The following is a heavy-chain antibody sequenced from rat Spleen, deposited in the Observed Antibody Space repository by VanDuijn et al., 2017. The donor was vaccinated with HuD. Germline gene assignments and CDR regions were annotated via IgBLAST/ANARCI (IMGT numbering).Heavy chain of an antibody. CDR1: GFTFSDYY. J-gene: IGHJ4*01. V-gene: IGHV5-22*01. CDR3: TRGYVMDA. CDR2: IHYEGSST. Sequence: EVQLVESGGGLVQPGGSMNLSCAASGFTFSDYYMAWVRQTPKKGLEWVASIHYEGSSTYYGGSVKGRFTISRDNAKNTQYLQMDSLRSEDTATYYCTRGYVMDAWGQGASVTVSS.